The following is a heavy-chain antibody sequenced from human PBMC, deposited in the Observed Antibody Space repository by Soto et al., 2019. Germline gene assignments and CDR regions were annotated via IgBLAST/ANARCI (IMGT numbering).Heavy chain of an antibody. CDR2: MYHGGTT. Sequence: ASETLSLTCLVSGYSVTSDSYWAWIRQSPGKGLEWIVSMYHGGTTFYNPSLKGRVTMSMDTSKNQFSLKLRSVTAADTAIYYCARVHVMVVAGSTFDYWGQGIPVTVSS. CDR1: GYSVTSDSY. D-gene: IGHD2-15*01. V-gene: IGHV4-38-2*01. J-gene: IGHJ4*02. CDR3: ARVHVMVVAGSTFDY.